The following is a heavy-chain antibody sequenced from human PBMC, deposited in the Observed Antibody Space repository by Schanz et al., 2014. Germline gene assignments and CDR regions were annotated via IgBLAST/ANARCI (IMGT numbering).Heavy chain of an antibody. CDR3: ARAPVTVGPYHYYMDV. J-gene: IGHJ6*03. CDR2: INPSSGTT. CDR1: GYTFTTYY. V-gene: IGHV1-46*01. Sequence: QVQLVQSGAEVMKPGVSVKVSCKASGYTFTTYYIHWVRQAPGQGLEWMGKINPSSGTTRIAQNFQGRVTMTRHTSISTAYMELSSLRSEDTAVYYCARAPVTVGPYHYYMDVWGKGTTVTVSS. D-gene: IGHD4-17*01.